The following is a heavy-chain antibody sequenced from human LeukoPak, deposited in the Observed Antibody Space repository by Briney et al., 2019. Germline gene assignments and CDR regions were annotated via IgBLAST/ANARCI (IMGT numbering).Heavy chain of an antibody. CDR1: GGSSSGYY. J-gene: IGHJ4*02. D-gene: IGHD6-13*01. CDR2: INHSGST. Sequence: PSETLSLTCAVYGGSSSGYYWSWIRQPPGKGLEWIGEINHSGSTNYNPSLKSRVTISVDTSKNQFSLKLSSVTAADTAVYYCAREGSSWYQYFDYWGQGTLVTVSS. CDR3: AREGSSWYQYFDY. V-gene: IGHV4-34*01.